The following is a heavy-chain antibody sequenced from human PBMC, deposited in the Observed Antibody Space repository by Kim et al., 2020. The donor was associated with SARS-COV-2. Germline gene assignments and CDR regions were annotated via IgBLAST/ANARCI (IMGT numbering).Heavy chain of an antibody. J-gene: IGHJ5*02. CDR3: ARKIFGEWNNWFDP. CDR1: GFTVSSNY. V-gene: IGHV3-53*01. CDR2: IYSGGST. D-gene: IGHD3-10*01. Sequence: GGSLRLSCAASGFTVSSNYMSWVRQAPGKGLEWVSVIYSGGSTYYADSVKGRFTISRDNSKNTLYLQMNSLRAEDTAVYYCARKIFGEWNNWFDPWGQGTLVTVSS.